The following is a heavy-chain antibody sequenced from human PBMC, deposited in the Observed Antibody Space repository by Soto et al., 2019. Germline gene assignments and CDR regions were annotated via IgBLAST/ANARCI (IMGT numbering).Heavy chain of an antibody. D-gene: IGHD3-3*01. J-gene: IGHJ4*02. CDR1: GFTFSSYW. CDR2: INSDGSST. CDR3: ARSVDFWSGYPLPDY. Sequence: PGGSLRLSCAASGFTFSSYWMHWVRQAPGKGLVWVSRINSDGSSTSYADSVKGRFNISRDNAKNTLYLQMNSLRAEDTAVYYCARSVDFWSGYPLPDYWGQGTLVTVSS. V-gene: IGHV3-74*01.